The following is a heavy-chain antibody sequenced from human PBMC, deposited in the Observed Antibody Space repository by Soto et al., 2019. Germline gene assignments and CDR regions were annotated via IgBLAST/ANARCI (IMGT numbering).Heavy chain of an antibody. Sequence: SVKVSCKASGDTFGRFTINWVRQAPGQGLEWMGGIKPISDITNYAQRFQGRVTFTADASTSTVYLELSSLRSEDTAMYYCARDPSTINKLIGVWFDPWGRGTLVTVSS. J-gene: IGHJ5*02. V-gene: IGHV1-69*13. D-gene: IGHD4-4*01. CDR3: ARDPSTINKLIGVWFDP. CDR2: IKPISDIT. CDR1: GDTFGRFT.